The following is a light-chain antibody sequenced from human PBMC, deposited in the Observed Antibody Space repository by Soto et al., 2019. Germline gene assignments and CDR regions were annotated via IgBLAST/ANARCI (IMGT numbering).Light chain of an antibody. CDR3: QKRSNWLLT. Sequence: EIGLTQSPATLSLSPGERASLSCRASQSVSSYLAWYQQKPGQAPRLLIYDASTRATGIPARFGGSGSGTDFTLHISSLEPEDVAVYYCQKRSNWLLTFGGGTKVEIK. V-gene: IGKV3-11*01. CDR1: QSVSSY. J-gene: IGKJ4*01. CDR2: DAS.